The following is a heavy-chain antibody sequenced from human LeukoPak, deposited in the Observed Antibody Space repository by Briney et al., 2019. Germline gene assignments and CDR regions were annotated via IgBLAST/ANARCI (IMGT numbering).Heavy chain of an antibody. CDR2: IYPGDSDT. CDR3: ARHEYSSAVYFDD. Sequence: GESLKISCKGSGYSFTSYWIGWVRQMPGKGLEWMGIIYPGDSDTRYSPSFQGQVTISADTSTSTAYLQWSSLTASDTAIYYCARHEYSSAVYFDDWGRGTLVTV. J-gene: IGHJ4*02. D-gene: IGHD6-19*01. V-gene: IGHV5-51*01. CDR1: GYSFTSYW.